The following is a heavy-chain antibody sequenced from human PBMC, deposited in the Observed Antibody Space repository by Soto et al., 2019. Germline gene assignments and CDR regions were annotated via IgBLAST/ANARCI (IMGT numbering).Heavy chain of an antibody. Sequence: GGSLRLSCAASGFTFSSYWMTWVRQAPGKGLEWVATISEDESQKYYLDSVEGRFTVSRDNPSDSLYLQMNSLRADDTAVYYCARHTGVVAVTCFNYWGQGTLVTVSS. D-gene: IGHD2-15*01. CDR2: ISEDESQK. J-gene: IGHJ4*02. CDR3: ARHTGVVAVTCFNY. V-gene: IGHV3-7*05. CDR1: GFTFSSYW.